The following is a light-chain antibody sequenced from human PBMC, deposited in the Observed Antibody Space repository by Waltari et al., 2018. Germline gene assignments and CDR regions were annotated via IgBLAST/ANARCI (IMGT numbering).Light chain of an antibody. CDR3: AAWDDSLSGWV. V-gene: IGLV1-47*01. J-gene: IGLJ3*02. CDR1: SSNIGSNY. Sequence: QSVLPQPPSASGTPGQRVTISCSGSSSNIGSNYVYWYQQVPGTAPKHLIHRNNQRPSGVPDRFSGSKSGTSASLAISGLRSEDEADYYCAAWDDSLSGWVLGGGTKLTVL. CDR2: RNN.